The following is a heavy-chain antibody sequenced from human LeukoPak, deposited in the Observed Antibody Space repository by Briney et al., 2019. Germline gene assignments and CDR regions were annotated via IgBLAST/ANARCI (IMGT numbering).Heavy chain of an antibody. CDR1: GFIFSSFG. Sequence: GGSLRLSCAASGFIFSSFGIHWVRQAPGKGLEWVAFIRYDGSNKYYADSVKGRFTISRDNSKNTLYLQMNSLRAEDTAVYYCARDPRPGIAVAGTYFDYWGQGTLVTVSS. V-gene: IGHV3-30*02. D-gene: IGHD6-19*01. CDR3: ARDPRPGIAVAGTYFDY. J-gene: IGHJ4*02. CDR2: IRYDGSNK.